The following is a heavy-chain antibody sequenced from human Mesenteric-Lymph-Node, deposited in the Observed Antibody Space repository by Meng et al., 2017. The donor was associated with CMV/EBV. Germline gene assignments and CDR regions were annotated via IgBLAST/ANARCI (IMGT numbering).Heavy chain of an antibody. CDR1: GFSFSSYA. CDR3: VKGLRGVDY. Sequence: GGSLRLSCAASGFSFSSYAMTWVRQAPGKGLEWVSIVYGADSSTYYADSVKGRFTISRDNSKHMLSLEMNSLRAEDTAVYYCVKGLRGVDYWGQGTLVTVSS. J-gene: IGHJ4*02. V-gene: IGHV3-23*03. CDR2: VYGADSST.